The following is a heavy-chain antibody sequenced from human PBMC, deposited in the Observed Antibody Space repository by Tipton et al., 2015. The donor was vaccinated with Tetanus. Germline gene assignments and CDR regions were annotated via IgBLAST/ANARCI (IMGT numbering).Heavy chain of an antibody. CDR3: AREVPAAKSFDY. V-gene: IGHV4-59*01. D-gene: IGHD2-2*01. Sequence: LRLSCTVSGGSISSYYWSWIRQPPGKGLEWIGYIYYSGSTHYNPSLKSRVTISVDTSKDQFSLKLSSATAADPAVYYSAREVPAAKSFDYWGQGTLVTVSS. CDR1: GGSISSYY. J-gene: IGHJ4*02. CDR2: IYYSGST.